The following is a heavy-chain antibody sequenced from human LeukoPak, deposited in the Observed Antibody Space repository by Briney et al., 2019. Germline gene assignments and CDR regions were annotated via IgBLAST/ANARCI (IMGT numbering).Heavy chain of an antibody. CDR3: ARVGDYGDYSFYY. J-gene: IGHJ4*02. CDR2: IIPIFGTA. Sequence: GASVKVSCKASGGTFSSYAISWVRQAPGQGLEWVGGIIPIFGTANYAQKFQGRVTITADKSTSTAYMELSSLRSEDTAVYYCARVGDYGDYSFYYWGQGTLVTVSS. CDR1: GGTFSSYA. V-gene: IGHV1-69*06. D-gene: IGHD4-17*01.